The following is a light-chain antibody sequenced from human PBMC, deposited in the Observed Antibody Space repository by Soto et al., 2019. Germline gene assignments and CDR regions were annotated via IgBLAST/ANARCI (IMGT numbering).Light chain of an antibody. CDR2: GAS. CDR1: QSVSSSY. CDR3: QQYGSSPIT. Sequence: EIVLTQSPGTLSLSPGERATLSCRASQSVSSSYLAWYQQEPGQAPRLLIYGASSRATGIPDRFSSSGSETDFSLTINRLEPEDFAVYFCQQYGSSPITFGQGTRLEI. V-gene: IGKV3-20*01. J-gene: IGKJ5*01.